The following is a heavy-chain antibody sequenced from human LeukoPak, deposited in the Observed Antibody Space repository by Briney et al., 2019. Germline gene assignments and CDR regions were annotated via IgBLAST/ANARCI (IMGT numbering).Heavy chain of an antibody. CDR2: IDFSGST. D-gene: IGHD3-22*01. V-gene: IGHV4-59*01. Sequence: PSETLSLTCTVSGGSINKYYWSWVRQPPGKGLEWVGYIDFSGSTNYNPSLKSRVTISVDTPKNQFSLKLNSVTATDTAVYYCATHVYDSSGYYYGRFQYWGQGTLVTVSS. CDR1: GGSINKYY. CDR3: ATHVYDSSGYYYGRFQY. J-gene: IGHJ1*01.